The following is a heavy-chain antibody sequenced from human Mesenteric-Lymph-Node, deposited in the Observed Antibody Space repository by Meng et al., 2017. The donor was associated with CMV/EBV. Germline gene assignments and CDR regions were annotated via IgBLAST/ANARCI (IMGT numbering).Heavy chain of an antibody. CDR3: ARGWHYGGNEYFDL. V-gene: IGHV4-34*01. D-gene: IGHD4-23*01. J-gene: IGHJ2*01. CDR2: INHSGST. Sequence: CAVYGGSFSGYYWSWIRQPPGKGLEWIGEINHSGSTNYNPSLKSRVTISVDTSKNQFSLKLSSVTAADTAVYYCARGWHYGGNEYFDLWGRGTLVTVSS. CDR1: GGSFSGYY.